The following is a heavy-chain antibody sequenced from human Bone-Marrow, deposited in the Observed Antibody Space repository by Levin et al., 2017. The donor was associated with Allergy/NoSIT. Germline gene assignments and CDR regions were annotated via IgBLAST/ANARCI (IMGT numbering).Heavy chain of an antibody. J-gene: IGHJ4*02. CDR2: INSDGSRR. V-gene: IGHV3-74*01. D-gene: IGHD7-27*01. CDR1: GFPFSEYW. CDR3: ARGGIGTGKGDLGTVY. Sequence: GGSLRLSCVASGFPFSEYWMLWVRQEPGKGLVWVSRINSDGSRRSYADYVKGRFTISRDNAKDTLYLQLNSLTVDDTAVYYCARGGIGTGKGDLGTVYWGQGTLVTVSS.